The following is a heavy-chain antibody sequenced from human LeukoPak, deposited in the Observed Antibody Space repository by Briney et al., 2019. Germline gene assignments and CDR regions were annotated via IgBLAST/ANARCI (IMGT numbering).Heavy chain of an antibody. V-gene: IGHV4-31*03. CDR1: GGSISSGGYY. D-gene: IGHD5-18*01. J-gene: IGHJ4*02. Sequence: SETLSLTCTVSGGSISSGGYYWSWIRQHPGKGLEWIGYIYYSGSTYYNPSLKSRVIISVDTSKNQFSLKLSSVTAADTAVYYCARGGYSYGYLQFDYWGQGTLVTVSS. CDR3: ARGGYSYGYLQFDY. CDR2: IYYSGST.